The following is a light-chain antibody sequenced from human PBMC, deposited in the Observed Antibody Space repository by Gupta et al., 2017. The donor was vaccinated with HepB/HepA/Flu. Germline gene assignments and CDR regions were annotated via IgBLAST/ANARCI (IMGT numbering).Light chain of an antibody. CDR3: QQYLTTPPT. V-gene: IGKV4-1*01. CDR1: QSVLYSSNNKNY. CDR2: WAS. Sequence: DIVMTQSPDSLAVSLGERATINCKSSQSVLYSSNNKNYLAWYQQKPGQPPKLLIYWASTRESGVPDRFSGSGSGTDFTLTISSLQAEDVAVYYFQQYLTTPPTFGQGTKVEIK. J-gene: IGKJ1*01.